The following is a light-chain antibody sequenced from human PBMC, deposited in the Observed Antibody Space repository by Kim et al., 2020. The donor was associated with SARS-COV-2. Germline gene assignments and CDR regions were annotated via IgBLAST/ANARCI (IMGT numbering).Light chain of an antibody. J-gene: IGKJ1*01. CDR2: AAS. CDR3: QQSYSTPPRT. Sequence: DIQMTQSPSSLSASVGDRVTITCRASQSISSYLNWYQQKPGKAPKLLIYAASSLQSGVPSRFSGSGSGTDFTLTISSLQPADFATYYCQQSYSTPPRTFGQGTKVDIK. V-gene: IGKV1-39*01. CDR1: QSISSY.